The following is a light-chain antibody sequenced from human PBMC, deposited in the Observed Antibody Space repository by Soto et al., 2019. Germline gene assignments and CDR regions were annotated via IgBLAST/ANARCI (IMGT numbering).Light chain of an antibody. CDR1: QSISSY. CDR2: AAS. J-gene: IGKJ5*01. V-gene: IGKV1-39*01. Sequence: DIQMTQSPSSLSASVGDRVTITCRASQSISSYLNWYQQKPGKAPKLLIYAASSLQSGVSSRFSGSGSGTHFTLTISRLQPEDFATYYCQQSYSTPPITSGQGTRLEIK. CDR3: QQSYSTPPIT.